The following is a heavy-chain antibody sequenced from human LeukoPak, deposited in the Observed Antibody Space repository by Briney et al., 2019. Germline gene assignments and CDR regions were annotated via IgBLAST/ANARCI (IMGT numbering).Heavy chain of an antibody. CDR2: ISESGAHT. V-gene: IGHV3-21*06. CDR1: GFTFSYYS. CDR3: AKDMTTVATPHYYYYMDV. J-gene: IGHJ6*03. Sequence: GGSLRLSCAASGFTFSYYSMNWVRQAPGKGLEWVSSISESGAHTFYADSVKGRFIVSRDNAQNSLYLEMNSLRLEDTAVYYCAKDMTTVATPHYYYYMDVWGKGTPVTVSS. D-gene: IGHD4-23*01.